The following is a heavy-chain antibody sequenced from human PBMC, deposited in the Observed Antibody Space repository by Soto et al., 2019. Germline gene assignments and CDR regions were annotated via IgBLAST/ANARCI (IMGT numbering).Heavy chain of an antibody. CDR1: GYTFTSHA. CDR2: INSANGNT. V-gene: IGHV1-3*01. D-gene: IGHD3-9*01. CDR3: ARGSSDWLPYFDY. Sequence: QLVQSGAEVKQPGASVKVSCKASGYTFTSHAMHWGRQAPGQRLEGMGWINSANGNTKYSQKFQGRATITRDTSASTAYMELSSLRSEDTAVYFCARGSSDWLPYFDYWGQGSLVTVSS. J-gene: IGHJ4*02.